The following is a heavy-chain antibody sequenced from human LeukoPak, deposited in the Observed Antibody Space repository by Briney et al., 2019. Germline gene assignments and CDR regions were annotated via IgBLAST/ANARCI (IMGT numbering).Heavy chain of an antibody. V-gene: IGHV3-23*01. CDR3: AKDLGLYSSVWFGGDNYYYYGMDV. CDR1: GFTLSTNA. J-gene: IGHJ6*02. CDR2: ISGSGAST. D-gene: IGHD6-19*01. Sequence: GGSLRLSCLTSGFTLSTNAMSWVRQAPGKGLEWISGISGSGASTYYADSVKGRFTISRDDSRNTLYVQMNSLRAEDTAVYYCAKDLGLYSSVWFGGDNYYYYGMDVWGQGTTVTASS.